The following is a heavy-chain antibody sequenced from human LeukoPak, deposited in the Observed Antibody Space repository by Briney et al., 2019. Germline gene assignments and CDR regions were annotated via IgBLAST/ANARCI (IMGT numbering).Heavy chain of an antibody. CDR3: AKDHKYYFDSSTYYEYYFDC. V-gene: IGHV3-30*18. Sequence: GGSLRLSCAASGFTFSSYGMHWVRQAPGKGLEWVAVISYDGSSKYYADSVKGRFTISRDNSKNTLFLQMNSLRAEDTAVYYCAKDHKYYFDSSTYYEYYFDCWGQGTLVTVSS. D-gene: IGHD3-22*01. J-gene: IGHJ4*02. CDR1: GFTFSSYG. CDR2: ISYDGSSK.